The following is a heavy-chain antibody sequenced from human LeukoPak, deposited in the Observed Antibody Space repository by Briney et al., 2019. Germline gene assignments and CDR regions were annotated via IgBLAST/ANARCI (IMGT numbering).Heavy chain of an antibody. Sequence: QPGGSLRLSCAASGFTFSSYAMSWVRQAPGKGLEWVSAISGSGGSTYYADSVKGRFTISRDNSKNTLYLQMNSLRAEDTAVYYCANALTDYGYYFDYWGQGTLVTVSS. CDR3: ANALTDYGYYFDY. V-gene: IGHV3-23*01. J-gene: IGHJ4*02. D-gene: IGHD4-17*01. CDR2: ISGSGGST. CDR1: GFTFSSYA.